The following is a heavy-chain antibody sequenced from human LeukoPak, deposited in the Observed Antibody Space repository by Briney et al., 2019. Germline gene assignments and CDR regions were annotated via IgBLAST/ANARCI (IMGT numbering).Heavy chain of an antibody. CDR3: ARDGSKRDRSSSLY. J-gene: IGHJ4*02. D-gene: IGHD6-6*01. Sequence: ASVTVSCKASGYSFSSYGISWVRQAPGQELEWMGWISAYNGNTNYAQKLQGRVTMTTETSTSTAYMELRSLRSDDTAVYYCARDGSKRDRSSSLYWGQGTLVTVSS. V-gene: IGHV1-18*01. CDR1: GYSFSSYG. CDR2: ISAYNGNT.